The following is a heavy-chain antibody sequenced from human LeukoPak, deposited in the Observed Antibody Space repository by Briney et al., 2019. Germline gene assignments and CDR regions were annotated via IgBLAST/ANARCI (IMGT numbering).Heavy chain of an antibody. J-gene: IGHJ3*02. D-gene: IGHD1-14*01. CDR2: IKTDGSTT. CDR3: AGGVPGTGPDI. Sequence: GGSLRLSCAASGFTFSSYWMHWVRQAPGKGLVWVSRIKTDGSTTDYADSVKGRFTISRDNAKNTMYLQMNSLRVEDTAVYYFAGGVPGTGPDIWGLGTMVTVSS. V-gene: IGHV3-74*01. CDR1: GFTFSSYW.